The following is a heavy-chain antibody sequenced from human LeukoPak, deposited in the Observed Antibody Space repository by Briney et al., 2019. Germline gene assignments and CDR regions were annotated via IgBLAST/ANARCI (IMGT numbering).Heavy chain of an antibody. CDR2: ISWNSGSI. CDR1: GFTFDDYA. D-gene: IGHD7-27*01. V-gene: IGHV3-9*01. Sequence: HPGGSLRLSCAASGFTFDDYAMHWVRQAPGKGLEWVSGISWNSGSIGYADSVKGRFTISRDNAKNSLYLQMNSLRAEDTALYYCAKDPPGPFDYWGQGTLVTVSS. CDR3: AKDPPGPFDY. J-gene: IGHJ4*02.